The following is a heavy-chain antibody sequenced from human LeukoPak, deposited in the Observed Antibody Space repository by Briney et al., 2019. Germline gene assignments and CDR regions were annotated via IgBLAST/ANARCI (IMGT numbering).Heavy chain of an antibody. Sequence: SQTLSLTCTVSGGSISSGGYYWSWIRQHPGKGLEWIGYIYYSGGTYYDPSLKSRVTISVDTSKNQFSLKLSSVTAADTAVYYCARDLYGDLDYWGQGTLVTVSS. D-gene: IGHD4-17*01. CDR3: ARDLYGDLDY. CDR1: GGSISSGGYY. J-gene: IGHJ4*02. CDR2: IYYSGGT. V-gene: IGHV4-31*03.